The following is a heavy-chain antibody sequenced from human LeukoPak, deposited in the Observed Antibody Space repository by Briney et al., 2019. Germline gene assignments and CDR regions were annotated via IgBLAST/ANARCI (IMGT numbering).Heavy chain of an antibody. D-gene: IGHD4-23*01. CDR3: ASPGNSADYYYYGMDV. CDR1: GFTFSSYA. J-gene: IGHJ6*02. CDR2: ISGSGGST. V-gene: IGHV3-23*01. Sequence: GGSLRLSCAASGFTFSSYAMSWGRQAPGKGLEWVSAISGSGGSTYYADSVKGRFTISRDNSKNTLYLQMNSLRAEDTAVYYCASPGNSADYYYYGMDVWGQGTTVTVSS.